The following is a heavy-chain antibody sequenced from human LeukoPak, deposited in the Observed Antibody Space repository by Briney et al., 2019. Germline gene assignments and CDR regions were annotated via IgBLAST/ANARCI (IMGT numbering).Heavy chain of an antibody. J-gene: IGHJ4*02. CDR1: GFTFSSYW. V-gene: IGHV3-74*01. CDR2: INSDGSST. CDR3: VRDRPYTSGLSDY. D-gene: IGHD6-19*01. Sequence: GGSLRLSCAASGFTFSSYWMHWVRQAPGKGLVWVSRINSDGSSTSYADSVKGRFTISRDNAKDTLYLQMNSLRAEDTAVYYCVRDRPYTSGLSDYWGQGTLVTVSS.